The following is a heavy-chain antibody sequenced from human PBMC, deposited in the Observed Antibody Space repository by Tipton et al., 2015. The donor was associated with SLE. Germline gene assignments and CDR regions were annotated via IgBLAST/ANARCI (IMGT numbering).Heavy chain of an antibody. V-gene: IGHV4-59*01. D-gene: IGHD3-3*01. CDR3: ARALGPTIFGVGY. Sequence: SLTCTVSGGSISSYYWSRIRQPPGKGLEWIGYIYYSGSTNYNPSLKSRVTISVDTSKNQFSLKLSSVTAADTAVYYCARALGPTIFGVGYWGQGTLVTVSS. J-gene: IGHJ4*02. CDR2: IYYSGST. CDR1: GGSISSYY.